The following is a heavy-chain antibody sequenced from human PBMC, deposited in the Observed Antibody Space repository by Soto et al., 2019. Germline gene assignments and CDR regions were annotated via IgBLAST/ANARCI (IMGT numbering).Heavy chain of an antibody. Sequence: PSETLSLTRAVYGGSFSGYYWNWIRQSPGKGLEWIVSVSSTGSTVYNPSLTSRVTVSLGTSKNQFSLKLSSVTAADTAVYYCTRGDSSSWRHHFDYWGQGTLVTVSS. CDR1: GGSFSGYY. CDR3: TRGDSSSWRHHFDY. CDR2: VSSTGST. J-gene: IGHJ4*02. D-gene: IGHD6-13*01. V-gene: IGHV4-59*01.